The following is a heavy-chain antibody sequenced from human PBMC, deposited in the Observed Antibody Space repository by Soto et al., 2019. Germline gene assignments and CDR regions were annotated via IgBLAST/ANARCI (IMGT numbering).Heavy chain of an antibody. V-gene: IGHV1-46*01. D-gene: IGHD3-3*01. CDR3: ARDWAYYDFWSGYPIINWFDP. J-gene: IGHJ5*02. Sequence: ASVKVSCKASGYTFTSYYMHWVRQAPGQGLEWMGIINPSGGSTSYAQKFQGRVTMTRDTSTSTVYMELSSLRSEDTAVYYCARDWAYYDFWSGYPIINWFDPWGQGTLVTVSS. CDR1: GYTFTSYY. CDR2: INPSGGST.